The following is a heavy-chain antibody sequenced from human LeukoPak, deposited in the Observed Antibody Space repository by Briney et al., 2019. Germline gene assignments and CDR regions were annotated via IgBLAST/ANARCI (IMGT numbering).Heavy chain of an antibody. CDR3: ARRGNYMDV. Sequence: PGGSLRLSCAASGFTFEGYGMSWVRQTPGKGLAWVSSINWSGDSTHYVDSVKGRFTISRDNSKNTLYLQMNSLRAEDTAVYYCARRGNYMDVWGKGTTVTVSS. V-gene: IGHV3-20*04. CDR2: INWSGDST. D-gene: IGHD1-26*01. J-gene: IGHJ6*03. CDR1: GFTFEGYG.